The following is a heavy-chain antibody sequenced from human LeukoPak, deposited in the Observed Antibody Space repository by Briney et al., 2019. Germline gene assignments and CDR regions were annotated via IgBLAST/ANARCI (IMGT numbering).Heavy chain of an antibody. Sequence: PSETLSLTCTVSGVSISSYSWTWIRQPAGKGLEWIGRIFTSGSTNYNPSLKSRVTISVDTSENQFSLKLSSVTAADTAVYYCSSSGGNSGESFDYWGQGTMVSVSS. D-gene: IGHD4-23*01. CDR2: IFTSGST. V-gene: IGHV4-4*07. CDR3: SSSGGNSGESFDY. J-gene: IGHJ4*02. CDR1: GVSISSYS.